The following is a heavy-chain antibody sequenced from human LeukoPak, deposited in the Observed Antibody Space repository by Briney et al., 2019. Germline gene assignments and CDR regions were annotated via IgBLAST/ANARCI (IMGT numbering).Heavy chain of an antibody. D-gene: IGHD1-14*01. CDR2: IRRDGDQT. Sequence: GGSLRLSCAASGFTFSAYWMHWVRQAPGEGLEWLADIRRDGDQTYYADSVKGRFTISRDNAKNSLYLQLNSLRAEDTAVYYCAKDLASTGALDLWGQGTLVTVSS. CDR1: GFTFSAYW. J-gene: IGHJ4*02. V-gene: IGHV3-7*01. CDR3: AKDLASTGALDL.